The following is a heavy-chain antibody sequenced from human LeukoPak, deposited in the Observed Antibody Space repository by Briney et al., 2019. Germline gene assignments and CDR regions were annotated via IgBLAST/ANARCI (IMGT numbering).Heavy chain of an antibody. Sequence: SEALTLTCTVSGGSITGYYWNWIRQPPGKGLEWIGFIYYSGGNSYNISLESRVIISVETSTSQFSLKLRSVTAADKAVYYCARRIVSVPAIQEGNWLDPWGRGTLVTASS. V-gene: IGHV4-59*08. CDR3: ARRIVSVPAIQEGNWLDP. CDR1: GGSITGYY. CDR2: IYYSGGN. D-gene: IGHD2-21*02. J-gene: IGHJ5*02.